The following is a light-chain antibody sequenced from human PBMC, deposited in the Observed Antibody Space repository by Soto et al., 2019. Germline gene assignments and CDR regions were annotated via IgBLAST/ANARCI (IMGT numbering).Light chain of an antibody. CDR3: QSYDSSLSGYV. J-gene: IGLJ1*01. Sequence: QAVVTQPPSVSGAPGQRVTISCTGSSSNIGAGYDVSWYQQLPGTAPKFLIYGNTDRPSGVPDRFSGSKSGTSASLAITGLQAEDEADYYCQSYDSSLSGYVFGTGTKVTV. CDR2: GNT. V-gene: IGLV1-40*01. CDR1: SSNIGAGYD.